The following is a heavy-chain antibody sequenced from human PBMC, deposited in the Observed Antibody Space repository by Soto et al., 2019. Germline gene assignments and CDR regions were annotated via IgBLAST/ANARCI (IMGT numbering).Heavy chain of an antibody. D-gene: IGHD3-16*01. J-gene: IGHJ6*02. V-gene: IGHV1-18*01. Sequence: QVQLVQSGAEVKKPGASVKVSCKASGYTFTSYGISWVRQAPGQGLEWMGWISAYNGNTNYAQKLQGRVTMTTDTSTSTAYKELRSLRSDDTAVYYCARDGALGENYCYYGMDVWGQGTTVTVSS. CDR2: ISAYNGNT. CDR3: ARDGALGENYCYYGMDV. CDR1: GYTFTSYG.